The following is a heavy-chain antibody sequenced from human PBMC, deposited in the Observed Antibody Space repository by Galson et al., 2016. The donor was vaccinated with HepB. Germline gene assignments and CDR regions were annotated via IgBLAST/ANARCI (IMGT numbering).Heavy chain of an antibody. CDR2: ISGDTTTT. V-gene: IGHV3-23*01. J-gene: IGHJ4*02. CDR3: ARESSGTTLGALDY. Sequence: SLRLSCAASGLTFSNYAMTWVRQAPGKGLEWVSSISGDTTTTYYADSVKGRFTTSRDNSKNTFYLQMNSLRAEDTASYYCARESSGTTLGALDYWGQGTLVTVYS. D-gene: IGHD1-1*01. CDR1: GLTFSNYA.